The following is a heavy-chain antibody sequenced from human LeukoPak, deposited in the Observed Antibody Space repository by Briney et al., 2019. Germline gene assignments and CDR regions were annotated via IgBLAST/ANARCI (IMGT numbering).Heavy chain of an antibody. J-gene: IGHJ5*02. D-gene: IGHD3-10*01. Sequence: GESLKISCKGSGYSFTSYWIGWVRQMPGKGLEWMGIIYPGGSDTRYSPSFQGQVTISADKSISTAYLQWSSLKASDTAMYYCARTVGPMVRGVMRIWFDPWGQGTLVTVSS. CDR3: ARTVGPMVRGVMRIWFDP. CDR2: IYPGGSDT. CDR1: GYSFTSYW. V-gene: IGHV5-51*01.